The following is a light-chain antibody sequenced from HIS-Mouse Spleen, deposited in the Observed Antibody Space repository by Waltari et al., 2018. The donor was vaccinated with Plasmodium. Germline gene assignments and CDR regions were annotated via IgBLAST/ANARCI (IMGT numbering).Light chain of an antibody. J-gene: IGLJ2*01. CDR2: DVS. V-gene: IGLV2-11*01. CDR1: SSDVGGYNY. CDR3: CSYAGSYTLV. Sequence: QSALTQPRSVSGSPGPSATISRTGTSSDVGGYNYASCYQQHPGKAPKLMIYDVSKRPSGVPDRFSGSKSGNTASLTISGLQAEDEADYYCCSYAGSYTLVFGGGTKLTVL.